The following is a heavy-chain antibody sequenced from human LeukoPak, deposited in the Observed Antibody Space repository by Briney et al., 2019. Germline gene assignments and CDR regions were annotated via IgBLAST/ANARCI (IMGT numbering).Heavy chain of an antibody. D-gene: IGHD2-2*01. Sequence: GASVKVTCKASGGTFSSYAISWVRQAPGQGLEWMGRIIPIFGIANYAQKFQGRVTITADKSTSTAYMELSSLRSEDTAVYYCARDKGYCSSTSCYFDYWGQGTLVTVSS. J-gene: IGHJ4*02. CDR2: IIPIFGIA. CDR1: GGTFSSYA. CDR3: ARDKGYCSSTSCYFDY. V-gene: IGHV1-69*04.